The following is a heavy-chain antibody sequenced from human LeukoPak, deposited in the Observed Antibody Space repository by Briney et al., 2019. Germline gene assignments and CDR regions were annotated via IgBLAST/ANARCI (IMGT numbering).Heavy chain of an antibody. V-gene: IGHV3-48*04. Sequence: TGGSLRLSCTASGFNFSTYSMNWVRQAPGKGLEWLSYISSTSDPIYYADSVKGRFTISRDNAKNSLFLQMNSLTAEDTAVYYCTRDPSDYWGQGTLVTVSS. CDR2: ISSTSDPI. CDR3: TRDPSDY. CDR1: GFNFSTYS. J-gene: IGHJ4*02.